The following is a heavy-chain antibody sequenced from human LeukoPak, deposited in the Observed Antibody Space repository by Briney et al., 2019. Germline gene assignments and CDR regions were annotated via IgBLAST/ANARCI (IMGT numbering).Heavy chain of an antibody. CDR1: GGSISSYY. Sequence: SETLSLTCTVSGGSISSYYWSWIRQPAGKGLEWIGRIYTSGSTNYNPSLKSRVTISVDTSKNQFSLKLSSVTAADTAVYYCAREYSSSWYPVFDYWGQGTLVTVSS. D-gene: IGHD6-13*01. CDR3: AREYSSSWYPVFDY. V-gene: IGHV4-4*07. CDR2: IYTSGST. J-gene: IGHJ4*02.